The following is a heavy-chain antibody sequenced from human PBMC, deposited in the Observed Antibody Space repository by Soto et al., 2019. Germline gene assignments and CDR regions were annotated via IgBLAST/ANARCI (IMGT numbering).Heavy chain of an antibody. J-gene: IGHJ4*02. CDR3: ARVYDILRVYYLDY. V-gene: IGHV5-10-1*01. D-gene: IGHD3-9*01. Sequence: PAESLKISCKGSGYSFTSYWISWVRQMPGKGLEWMGRIDPSDSYTNYSPSFQGHVTISADKSISTAYLQWSSLKASDTAVYYCARVYDILRVYYLDYWGQGTLVTVSS. CDR2: IDPSDSYT. CDR1: GYSFTSYW.